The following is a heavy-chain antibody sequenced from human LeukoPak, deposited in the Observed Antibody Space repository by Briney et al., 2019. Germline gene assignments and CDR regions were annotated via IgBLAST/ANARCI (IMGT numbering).Heavy chain of an antibody. CDR3: ARAPIVVELNAFDI. J-gene: IGHJ3*02. D-gene: IGHD2-21*01. V-gene: IGHV4-4*02. CDR1: GGSFSSSNW. Sequence: SGTLSLTCAVSGGSFSSSNWWGWVRQPPGKGLGWIGEIYHSGSTNYNPSLKSRVTISVGKSKNQFSLKLSSVTAADTAVYYCARAPIVVELNAFDIWGQGTMVTVSS. CDR2: IYHSGST.